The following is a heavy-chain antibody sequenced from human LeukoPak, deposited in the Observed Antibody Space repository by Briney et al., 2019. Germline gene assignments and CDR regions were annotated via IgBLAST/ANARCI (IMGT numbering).Heavy chain of an antibody. D-gene: IGHD5-12*01. V-gene: IGHV3-7*04. CDR2: IKQDGSEK. CDR3: ARDGTYTDYDPDFDI. Sequence: GGSLRLSCAASGFTFSRFWMSWVRQAPGKGLEWVANIKQDGSEKYYVDSVKGRFTISRDNARNSLYLQMNSLRAEDTAVFYCARDGTYTDYDPDFDIWGQGTLVTVSS. J-gene: IGHJ4*02. CDR1: GFTFSRFW.